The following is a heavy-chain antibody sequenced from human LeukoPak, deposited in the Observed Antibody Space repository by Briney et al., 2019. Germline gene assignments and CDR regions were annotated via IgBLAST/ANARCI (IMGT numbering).Heavy chain of an antibody. CDR3: ATFHEPLRYY. Sequence: ASVKVSCKASGYSFTVFYIHWVRQAPGQGLEWMGWISAYNGDTNYAQKFQGRVTMTEDTSTDTAYMELSSLRSEDTAVYYCATFHEPLRYYWGQGTLVTVSS. J-gene: IGHJ4*02. V-gene: IGHV1-18*04. D-gene: IGHD5-12*01. CDR2: ISAYNGDT. CDR1: GYSFTVFY.